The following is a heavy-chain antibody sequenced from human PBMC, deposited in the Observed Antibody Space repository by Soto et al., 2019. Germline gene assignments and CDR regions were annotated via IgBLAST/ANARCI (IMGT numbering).Heavy chain of an antibody. CDR2: ISWNSGSI. D-gene: IGHD3-22*01. CDR3: AKAVDYDSSGYYPIDY. J-gene: IGHJ4*02. V-gene: IGHV3-9*01. Sequence: EVQLVESGGGLVQPGRSLRLSCATSGFTFDDYAMHWVRQAPGKGLAWVSGISWNSGSIGYADSVKGRFTISRDNAKNSLYLQMNSLRAEDTALYYCAKAVDYDSSGYYPIDYWGQGTLVTVSS. CDR1: GFTFDDYA.